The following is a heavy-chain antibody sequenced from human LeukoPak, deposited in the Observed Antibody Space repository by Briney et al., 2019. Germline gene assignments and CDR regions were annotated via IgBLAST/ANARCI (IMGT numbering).Heavy chain of an antibody. D-gene: IGHD5-18*01. Sequence: GGSLRLSCAASGFTFSSYAMSWVRQAPGKGLEWVSAISGSGGSTYYADSVKGRFTISRDNSKNTLYLQMNSLRAEDTAVYYCARDKDSYGWFDPWGQGTLVTVSS. CDR2: ISGSGGST. CDR1: GFTFSSYA. CDR3: ARDKDSYGWFDP. V-gene: IGHV3-23*01. J-gene: IGHJ5*02.